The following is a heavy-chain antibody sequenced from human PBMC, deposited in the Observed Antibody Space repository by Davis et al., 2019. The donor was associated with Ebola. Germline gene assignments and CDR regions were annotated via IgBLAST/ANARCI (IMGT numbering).Heavy chain of an antibody. Sequence: AASVKVSCKASGYTFTSYDINWVRQATGQGLEWMGWMNPNSGNTGYAQKFQGRVTMTRNTSISTAYMELSSLRSEDTAVYYCAREGDGSSWYGMDVWGQGTTVTVSS. D-gene: IGHD6-13*01. V-gene: IGHV1-8*01. CDR2: MNPNSGNT. CDR1: GYTFTSYD. CDR3: AREGDGSSWYGMDV. J-gene: IGHJ6*02.